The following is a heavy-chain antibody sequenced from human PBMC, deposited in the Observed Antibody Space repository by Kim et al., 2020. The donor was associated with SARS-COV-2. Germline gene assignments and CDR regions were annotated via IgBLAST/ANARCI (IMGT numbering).Heavy chain of an antibody. CDR3: ARATYYDILTGYEDAFDI. V-gene: IGHV1-3*01. CDR1: GYTFTSYA. Sequence: ASVKVSCKSSGYTFTSYAMHWVRQAPGQRLEWMGWINAGNGNTKYSQKFQGIVTITRDTSASTAYMELSSLRSEDTAVYYCARATYYDILTGYEDAFDIWGQGTMVTVSS. CDR2: INAGNGNT. D-gene: IGHD3-9*01. J-gene: IGHJ3*02.